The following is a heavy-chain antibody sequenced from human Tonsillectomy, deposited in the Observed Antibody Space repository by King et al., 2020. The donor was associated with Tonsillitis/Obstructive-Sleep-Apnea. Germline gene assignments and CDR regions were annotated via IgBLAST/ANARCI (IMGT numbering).Heavy chain of an antibody. CDR1: GFTFISYW. J-gene: IGHJ4*02. CDR3: ARDIGGSYRSRTFDY. V-gene: IGHV3-74*01. CDR2: INSDGSST. D-gene: IGHD1-26*01. Sequence: VQLVQSGGGLVQPGGSLRLSCAASGFTFISYWMHWVRQAPGKGLVWVSRINSDGSSTSYADSVKGRFTIARDNAKNTLYLQMNSLRAEDTAVYYCARDIGGSYRSRTFDYWGQGTLVTVSS.